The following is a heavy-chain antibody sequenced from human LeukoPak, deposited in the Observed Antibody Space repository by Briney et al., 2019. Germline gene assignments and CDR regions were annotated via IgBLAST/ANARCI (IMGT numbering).Heavy chain of an antibody. Sequence: GGSLRLSCAASGFTFDDYTMYWVRQAPGKGLEWVSLISGDGGSTYYADFVKGRFTISRDKSKNSLYLQMKTLRPDDTALYYCARDNYGSGSYLDYWGQGTLVTVSS. CDR3: ARDNYGSGSYLDY. V-gene: IGHV3-43*02. J-gene: IGHJ4*02. CDR1: GFTFDDYT. CDR2: ISGDGGST. D-gene: IGHD3-10*01.